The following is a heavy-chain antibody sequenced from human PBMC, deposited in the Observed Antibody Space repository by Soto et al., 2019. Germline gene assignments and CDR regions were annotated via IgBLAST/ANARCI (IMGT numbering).Heavy chain of an antibody. CDR3: ARERYSGYALTSYFDY. D-gene: IGHD5-12*01. J-gene: IGHJ4*02. Sequence: QVQLQESGPGLVKPSQTLSLTCTVSGGSISSGGYYWSWIRQHPGKGLEWIGYIYYSVSTYYNPSLKSRVTISVDTSKNQFSLKLRSVTAEDTAVYYCARERYSGYALTSYFDYWGQGTLVTVSS. CDR1: GGSISSGGYY. V-gene: IGHV4-31*03. CDR2: IYYSVST.